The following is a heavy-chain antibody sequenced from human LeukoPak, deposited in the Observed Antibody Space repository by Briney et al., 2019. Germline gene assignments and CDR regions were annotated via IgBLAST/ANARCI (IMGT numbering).Heavy chain of an antibody. D-gene: IGHD3-10*01. CDR2: INAGNGNT. J-gene: IGHJ5*02. Sequence: GASVKVSCKASGYTFTSYAMHWVRQAPGQRLEWMGWINAGNGNTKYSQEFQGRVTMTRDTSISTAYMELSSLRYDDTAVYYCATNILVRDTINWFDPWGQGTLVTVSS. CDR3: ATNILVRDTINWFDP. V-gene: IGHV1-3*01. CDR1: GYTFTSYA.